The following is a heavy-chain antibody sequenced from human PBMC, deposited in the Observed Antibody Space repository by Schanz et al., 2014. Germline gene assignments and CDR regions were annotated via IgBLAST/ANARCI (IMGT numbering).Heavy chain of an antibody. Sequence: VHLLESGGGLVEPGGSLRLSCAASGFIFGSSVMAWVRQAPGKGLEWVSGITGASDHIDYAESVKGRFTISRDNSKNALYLQMDSLRAEDTAVYYCVRDSFFAFDYWGQGTLVTVSS. CDR1: GFIFGSSV. V-gene: IGHV3-23*01. CDR3: VRDSFFAFDY. J-gene: IGHJ4*02. D-gene: IGHD3-3*01. CDR2: ITGASDHI.